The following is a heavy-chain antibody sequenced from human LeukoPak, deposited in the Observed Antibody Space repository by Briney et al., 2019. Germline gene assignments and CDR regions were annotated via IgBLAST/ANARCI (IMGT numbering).Heavy chain of an antibody. CDR2: ISGSGGST. V-gene: IGHV3-23*01. D-gene: IGHD3-10*01. CDR1: GFTFSSYA. Sequence: PGGSPRLSCAASGFTFSSYAMSWVRQAPGKGLEWVSAISGSGGSTYYADSVKGRFTISRDNSKNTLYLQMNSLRAEDTAVYYCAKVALLWFRELFPQYYFDYWGQGTLVTVSS. CDR3: AKVALLWFRELFPQYYFDY. J-gene: IGHJ4*02.